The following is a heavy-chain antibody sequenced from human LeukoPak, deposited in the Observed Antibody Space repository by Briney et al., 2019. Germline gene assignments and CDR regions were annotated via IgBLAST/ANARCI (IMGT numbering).Heavy chain of an antibody. CDR1: GGSISSSSYY. CDR2: MYYSGGS. Sequence: SETLPLTCTVSGGSISSSSYYWGWIRQPPGKGLEWIGSMYYSGGSYYNPSLKSRVTISVDTSKNQFSLNLSSVTAADTAVYYCARHLYSGYDFGYWGQGTLVTVSS. D-gene: IGHD5-12*01. CDR3: ARHLYSGYDFGY. J-gene: IGHJ4*02. V-gene: IGHV4-39*01.